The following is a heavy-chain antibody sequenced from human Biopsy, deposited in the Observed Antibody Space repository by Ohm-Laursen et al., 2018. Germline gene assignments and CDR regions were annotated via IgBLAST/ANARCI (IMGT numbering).Heavy chain of an antibody. V-gene: IGHV4-59*11. CDR1: GDSLTGHY. CDR2: ISCTGYT. Sequence: SETLSLTCTVSGDSLTGHYWSWIRQPPGKGLEWIGHISCTGYTSYNASLKSRVTISLDTSRKHFSLRLTSLAAADTAVYYCARGSNEYGGLYFPHWGQGTLVTVSS. D-gene: IGHD4-23*01. CDR3: ARGSNEYGGLYFPH. J-gene: IGHJ1*01.